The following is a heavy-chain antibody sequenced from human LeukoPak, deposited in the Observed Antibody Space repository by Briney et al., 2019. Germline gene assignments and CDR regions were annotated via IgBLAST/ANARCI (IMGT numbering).Heavy chain of an antibody. Sequence: GGSLRLSCAASGFTFDDYAMHWVRQAPGKGLEWVSGISWNSGNIGYADSVKGRFTISRDNAKNSLYLQMNSLRAEDTAVYYCAKRIQSAMAMGYWGQGTLVTVSS. CDR2: ISWNSGNI. V-gene: IGHV3-9*01. D-gene: IGHD5-18*01. CDR1: GFTFDDYA. CDR3: AKRIQSAMAMGY. J-gene: IGHJ4*02.